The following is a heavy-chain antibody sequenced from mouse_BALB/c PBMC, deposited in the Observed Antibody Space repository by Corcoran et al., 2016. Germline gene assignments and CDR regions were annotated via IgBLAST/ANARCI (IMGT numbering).Heavy chain of an antibody. J-gene: IGHJ4*01. V-gene: IGHV9-3-1*01. CDR3: AREPYAMDY. CDR2: INTYTGEP. Sequence: QIQLVQSGPELKKPGETVKISCEASGYTFTNYGMNWVQQAPGKSLKWMGWINTYTGEPTYADDFKGRFAFSLDTSASTAYLQINNLKNEDTATYFCAREPYAMDYWGQGTSVTVSS. CDR1: GYTFTNYG.